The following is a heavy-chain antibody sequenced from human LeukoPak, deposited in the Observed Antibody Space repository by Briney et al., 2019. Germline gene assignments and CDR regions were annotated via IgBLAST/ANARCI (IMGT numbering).Heavy chain of an antibody. J-gene: IGHJ3*02. D-gene: IGHD5-18*01. Sequence: SETLSLTCTVSGGSISSSSYYWGWIRQPPGKGLKWIGSIYYSGSTYYNPSLKNRVTISVDTPKNQFSLKLSSVTAADTAVYYCPRPLWLRDAFDIWGQGTMVTVSS. CDR3: PRPLWLRDAFDI. CDR1: GGSISSSSYY. V-gene: IGHV4-39*01. CDR2: IYYSGST.